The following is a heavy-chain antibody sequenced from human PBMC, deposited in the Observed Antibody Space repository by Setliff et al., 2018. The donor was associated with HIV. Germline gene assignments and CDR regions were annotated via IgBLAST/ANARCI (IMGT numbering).Heavy chain of an antibody. Sequence: PSETLSLTCAVNSGSFGSYYWSWLRQSPGKGLEWIGEVNQRVTSNYNPSLKSRVTMSIDESKSQFSLKVNSVTAADTAVYYCARGARLLAGYSDRWDYYYMAVWGKGTTVTVSS. CDR2: VNQRVTS. CDR3: ARGARLLAGYSDRWDYYYMAV. CDR1: SGSFGSYY. J-gene: IGHJ6*03. D-gene: IGHD6-13*01. V-gene: IGHV4-34*01.